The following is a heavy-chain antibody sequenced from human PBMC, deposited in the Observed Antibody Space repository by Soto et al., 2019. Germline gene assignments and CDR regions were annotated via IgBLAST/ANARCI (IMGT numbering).Heavy chain of an antibody. D-gene: IGHD4-17*01. V-gene: IGHV4-34*01. J-gene: IGHJ6*02. CDR3: ASATVKNYYYGMDV. CDR2: INHSGST. Sequence: SETLSPACAVDGGYFSGYYCSWIRQPPGKGLEWIGEINHSGSTNYNPSLKSRVTISVDTSKNQFSLKLSSVTAADTAVYYCASATVKNYYYGMDVWGQGTTVS. CDR1: GGYFSGYY.